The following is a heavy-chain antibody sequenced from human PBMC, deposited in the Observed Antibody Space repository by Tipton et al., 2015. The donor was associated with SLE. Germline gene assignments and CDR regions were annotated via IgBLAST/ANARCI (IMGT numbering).Heavy chain of an antibody. D-gene: IGHD1-14*01. CDR1: GGSFSGYY. Sequence: TLSLTCAVYGGSFSGYYWSWIRQPPGKELEWIGEINHSGSTNYNPSLKSRVTISVDTSKNQFSLKLTSMTAADTAVYYCARGHADHRAWGQGTLVTVSS. CDR2: INHSGST. V-gene: IGHV4-34*01. J-gene: IGHJ4*02. CDR3: ARGHADHRA.